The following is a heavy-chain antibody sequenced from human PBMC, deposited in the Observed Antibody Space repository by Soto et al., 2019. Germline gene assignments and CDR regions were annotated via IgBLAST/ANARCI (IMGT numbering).Heavy chain of an antibody. J-gene: IGHJ4*02. Sequence: PSETVSLTCTVSGGSISSGDYYWSWIRQPPGKGLEWIGYIYYSGSTYYNPSLKSRVTISVDTSKNQFSLKLSSVTAADTAVYYCARGPHPDYYDSSGYSYWGQGTLVTVSS. CDR3: ARGPHPDYYDSSGYSY. CDR1: GGSISSGDYY. CDR2: IYYSGST. V-gene: IGHV4-30-4*01. D-gene: IGHD3-22*01.